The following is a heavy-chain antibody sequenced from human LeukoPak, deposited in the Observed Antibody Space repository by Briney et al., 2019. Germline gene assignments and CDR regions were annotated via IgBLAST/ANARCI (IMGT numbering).Heavy chain of an antibody. D-gene: IGHD1-20*01. Sequence: SETLSLTCTVSGGSISSYYWSWIRQPPGKGLEWIGYIYYSGSTNYNPSLKSRVTISVDTSKNQFPLKLSSVTAADTAVYYCAREVITDNWFDPWGQGTLVTVSS. J-gene: IGHJ5*02. V-gene: IGHV4-59*01. CDR1: GGSISSYY. CDR2: IYYSGST. CDR3: AREVITDNWFDP.